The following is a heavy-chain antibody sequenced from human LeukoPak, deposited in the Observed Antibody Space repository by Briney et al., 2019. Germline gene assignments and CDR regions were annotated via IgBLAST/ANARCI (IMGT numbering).Heavy chain of an antibody. J-gene: IGHJ4*02. V-gene: IGHV3-30*18. D-gene: IGHD3-10*01. Sequence: PGGSLRLSCAASGFTFSSYGMHWVRQAPGKGLEWVAVISYDGSNKYYADSVKGRFTISRDNSKSTLYLQMNSLRAEDTAVYYCAKPPYYGSGMWFDYWGQGTLVTVSS. CDR1: GFTFSSYG. CDR2: ISYDGSNK. CDR3: AKPPYYGSGMWFDY.